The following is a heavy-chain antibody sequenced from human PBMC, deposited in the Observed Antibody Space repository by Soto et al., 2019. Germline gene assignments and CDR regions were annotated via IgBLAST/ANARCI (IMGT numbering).Heavy chain of an antibody. D-gene: IGHD3-10*01. Sequence: PGGSLRLSCAASGFTLEDYAMYWVRQAPRKGLEWVSGISWNGGNIGYADSVKGRFTISRDNAKDSLYLQMNSLRAENTALYYCAKSSTGYTYGSNNFDYWGQGPLVAFSS. J-gene: IGHJ4*02. CDR3: AKSSTGYTYGSNNFDY. V-gene: IGHV3-9*01. CDR1: GFTLEDYA. CDR2: ISWNGGNI.